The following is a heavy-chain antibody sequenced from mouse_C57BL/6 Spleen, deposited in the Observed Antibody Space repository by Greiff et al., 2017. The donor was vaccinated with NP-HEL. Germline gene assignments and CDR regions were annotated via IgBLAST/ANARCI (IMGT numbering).Heavy chain of an antibody. V-gene: IGHV2-2*01. CDR3: ASTPYDYDGWYFDV. CDR2: IWSGGST. Sequence: QVQLKQSGPGLVQPSQSLSITCTVSGFSLTSYGVHWVRQSPGKGLEWLGVIWSGGSTDYNAAFISRLSISKDNSKSQVFFKMKRLQADDTAIYYCASTPYDYDGWYFDVWGTGTTVTVSS. CDR1: GFSLTSYG. D-gene: IGHD2-4*01. J-gene: IGHJ1*03.